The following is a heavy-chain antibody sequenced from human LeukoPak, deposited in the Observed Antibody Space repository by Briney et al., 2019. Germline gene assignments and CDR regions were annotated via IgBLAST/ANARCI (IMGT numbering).Heavy chain of an antibody. V-gene: IGHV4-59*01. J-gene: IGHJ4*02. D-gene: IGHD1-7*01. CDR1: GGSISSYY. CDR3: ARDRRNYYFDY. Sequence: SETLSLTCTVSGGSISSYYWSWIRQPPGKGLEWIGYIYYSGSTNYSPSLKSRVTISVDTSKNQFSLKLSPVTAADTAVYYCARDRRNYYFDYWGQGTLVTVSS. CDR2: IYYSGST.